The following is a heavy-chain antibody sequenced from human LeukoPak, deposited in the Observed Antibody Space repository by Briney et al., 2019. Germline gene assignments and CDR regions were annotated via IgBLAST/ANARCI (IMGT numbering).Heavy chain of an antibody. D-gene: IGHD3-3*01. CDR3: ARAMTYYDFWIGLYYYYGMDV. CDR2: IYYSGST. Sequence: SETLSLTCTVSGGSISSYYWSWIRQPPGKGLEWIGYIYYSGSTNYNPSLKSRVTISVDTSKNQFSLKLSSVTAADTAVYYCARAMTYYDFWIGLYYYYGMDVWGQGTTVTVSS. V-gene: IGHV4-59*01. CDR1: GGSISSYY. J-gene: IGHJ6*02.